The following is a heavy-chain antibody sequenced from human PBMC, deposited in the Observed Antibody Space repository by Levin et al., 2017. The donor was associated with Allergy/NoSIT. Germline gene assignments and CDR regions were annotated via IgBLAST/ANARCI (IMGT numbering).Heavy chain of an antibody. V-gene: IGHV4-34*01. Sequence: ASETLSLTCAVYGASFSGYYWSWIRQPPGRGLEWFGEISHRESTTYNPSLKSRVTLSLDTSGNQYSLRLDSATAAEPDIYYCAVFSFRYGTFDIWGQGTLVTVSS. CDR2: ISHREST. J-gene: IGHJ3*02. D-gene: IGHD4-17*01. CDR1: GASFSGYY. CDR3: AVFSFRYGTFDI.